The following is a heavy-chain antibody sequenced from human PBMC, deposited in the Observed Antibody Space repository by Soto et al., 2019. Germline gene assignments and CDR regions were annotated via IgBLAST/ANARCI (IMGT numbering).Heavy chain of an antibody. CDR1: GFTVSSNF. V-gene: IGHV3-66*01. D-gene: IGHD2-21*01. CDR3: ASRRNPSGAYDY. CDR2: IYSDGST. J-gene: IGHJ4*02. Sequence: EVQLVVSGGGLVQPGGSLRLSCAASGFTVSSNFMSWVRQAPGKGLEWVSIIYSDGSTYYADSVKGRFTISRDNSKNPLYLQRNSRRADDSAVYYWASRRNPSGAYDYWGQGALVTVSS.